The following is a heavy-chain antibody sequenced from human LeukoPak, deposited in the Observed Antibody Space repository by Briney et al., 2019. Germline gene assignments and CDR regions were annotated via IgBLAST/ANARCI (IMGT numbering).Heavy chain of an antibody. CDR3: ARKRLFCTNGVCYYYFDY. J-gene: IGHJ4*02. V-gene: IGHV4-39*01. Sequence: PSETLSLTCTVSGGSIISSTYYWGWIRQPPGKGLEWIGSIYYSGSTYYNPSLKSRVTISVDTSKNQFSLKLSSVTAADTAAYYCARKRLFCTNGVCYYYFDYWGQGTLVTVSS. D-gene: IGHD2-8*01. CDR1: GGSIISSTYY. CDR2: IYYSGST.